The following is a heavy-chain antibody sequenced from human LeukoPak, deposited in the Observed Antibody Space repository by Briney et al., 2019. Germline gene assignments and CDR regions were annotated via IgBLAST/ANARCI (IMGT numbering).Heavy chain of an antibody. V-gene: IGHV1-3*01. CDR3: PRGSEWDLLGSCDY. Sequence: ASVKVSCKASGYTFTSYAMHGVRQAPGQRLEWMGWINAGNGNTKYSQKFQGRVTITRDTSASTAYMELSSLRSEDTAVYYCPRGSEWDLLGSCDYWGQGTLVTVSS. J-gene: IGHJ4*02. D-gene: IGHD1-26*01. CDR1: GYTFTSYA. CDR2: INAGNGNT.